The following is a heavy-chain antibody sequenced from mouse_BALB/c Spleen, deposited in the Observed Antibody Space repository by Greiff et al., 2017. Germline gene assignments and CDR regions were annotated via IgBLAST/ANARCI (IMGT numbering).Heavy chain of an antibody. CDR2: IWGDGST. D-gene: IGHD2-1*01. J-gene: IGHJ3*01. V-gene: IGHV2-6-7*01. CDR1: GFSLTGYG. CDR3: AREHGNHLFAD. Sequence: QVHVKQSGPGLVAPSQSLSITCTVSGFSLTGYGVNWVRQPPGKGLEWLGMIWGDGSTDYNSALKSRLSISKDNSKSQVFLKMNSLQTDDTARYYCAREHGNHLFADWGQGTLVTVSA.